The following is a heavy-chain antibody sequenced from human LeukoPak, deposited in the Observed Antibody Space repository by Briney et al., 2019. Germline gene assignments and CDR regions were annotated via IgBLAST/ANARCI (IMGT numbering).Heavy chain of an antibody. V-gene: IGHV3-13*01. CDR2: IGTAGEI. J-gene: IGHJ4*02. CDR3: ARAARYCSGGSCYSGVVDY. D-gene: IGHD2-15*01. CDR1: GFTFRSYD. Sequence: GGSLRLSCAASGFTFRSYDMHWVRQATGKGLEWVSGIGTAGEIYYPGSVKGRFTISRDNSKNTLYLQMNSLRAEDTAVYYCARAARYCSGGSCYSGVVDYWGQGTLVTVSS.